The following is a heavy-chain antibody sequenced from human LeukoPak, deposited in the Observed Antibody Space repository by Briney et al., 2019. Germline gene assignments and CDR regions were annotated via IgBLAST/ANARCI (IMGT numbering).Heavy chain of an antibody. J-gene: IGHJ3*01. CDR1: GFTFSSYG. V-gene: IGHV3-33*01. CDR3: ARDPHYGDYDGDAFDV. D-gene: IGHD4-17*01. CDR2: IWYDGSNK. Sequence: GRSLRLSCAASGFTFSSYGMHWVRQAPGKGLEWVAVIWYDGSNKYYADSVKGRFTISRDNSKNTLYLQMNSLRAEDTAVYYCARDPHYGDYDGDAFDVWGQGTMVTVSS.